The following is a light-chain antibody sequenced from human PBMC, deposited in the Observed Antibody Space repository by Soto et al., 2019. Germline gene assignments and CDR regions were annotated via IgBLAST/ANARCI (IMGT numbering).Light chain of an antibody. J-gene: IGLJ2*01. CDR1: SSDVGFFNY. CDR3: CSYRSVNTVV. CDR2: EVT. Sequence: QSALTQPASVSGSPGQSITLSCTGTSSDVGFFNYVSWYQQYPGKAPKLIIYEVTNRPSGVSIRFSGSKSGNTASLTISGLQAEDEADYYCCSYRSVNTVVFGRATKLTVL. V-gene: IGLV2-14*01.